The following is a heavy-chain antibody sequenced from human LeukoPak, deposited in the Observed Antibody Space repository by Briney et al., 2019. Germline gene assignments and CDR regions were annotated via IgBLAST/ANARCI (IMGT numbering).Heavy chain of an antibody. CDR1: GGSISSSSYY. Sequence: SETLSLTCTVSGGSISSSSYYWGWIRQPPGKGLEWIGTIFYSGNTYYNPSLQSRVTISIDTSKTQISLKLSSVTAADTAVYYCARQEGSYRLVNYWGQGTLVTVSS. CDR3: ARQEGSYRLVNY. D-gene: IGHD1-26*01. V-gene: IGHV4-39*01. CDR2: IFYSGNT. J-gene: IGHJ4*02.